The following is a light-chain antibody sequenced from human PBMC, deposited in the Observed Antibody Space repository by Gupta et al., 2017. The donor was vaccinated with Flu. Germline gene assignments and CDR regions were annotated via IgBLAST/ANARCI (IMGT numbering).Light chain of an antibody. CDR2: EVS. CDR1: SSDVGSYNL. Sequence: QSALTQPASVSGSPGQSITISCTGTSSDVGSYNLVSWYQQHPGKAPKLMIYEVSKRPSGVSNRFSGSKSGNTASPTISGLQAEDEADYYCCSYAGGSTWVFGGGTKLTDL. J-gene: IGLJ3*02. CDR3: CSYAGGSTWV. V-gene: IGLV2-23*02.